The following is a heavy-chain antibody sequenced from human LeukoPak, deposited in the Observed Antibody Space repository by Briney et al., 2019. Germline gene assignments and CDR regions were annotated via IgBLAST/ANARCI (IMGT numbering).Heavy chain of an antibody. V-gene: IGHV3-48*03. CDR1: GFTFSSYA. D-gene: IGHD5-18*01. CDR3: ARDLVQLWSKDF. J-gene: IGHJ4*02. Sequence: HPGGSLRLSCAASGFTFSSYAMSWVRQAPGKGLEWVSYISSSGRNIYYADSVKGRFTISRDNAKNSLYLQMNSLRAEDTAVYYCARDLVQLWSKDFWGQGTLVTVSS. CDR2: ISSSGRNI.